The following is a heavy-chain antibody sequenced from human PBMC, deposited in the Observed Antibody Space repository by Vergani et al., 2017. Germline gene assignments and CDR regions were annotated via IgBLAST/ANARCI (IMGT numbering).Heavy chain of an antibody. CDR3: ARQGCSSTSCQNWFDP. CDR2: IYYSGST. D-gene: IGHD2-2*01. J-gene: IGHJ5*02. V-gene: IGHV4-39*07. Sequence: QLQLKESGPGLVKPSETLSLTCTVSGGSISSSSYYWGWIRQPPGKGLEWIGSIYYSGSTYYNPSLKSRVTISVDTSKNQFSLKLSSVTAADTAVYYCARQGCSSTSCQNWFDPWGQGTLVTVSS. CDR1: GGSISSSSYY.